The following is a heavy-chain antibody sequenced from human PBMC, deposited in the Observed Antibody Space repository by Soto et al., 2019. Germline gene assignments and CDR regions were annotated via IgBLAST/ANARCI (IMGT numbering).Heavy chain of an antibody. J-gene: IGHJ4*02. D-gene: IGHD2-15*01. Sequence: QVQLQQWGAGLLKPSETLSLTCAVYGGSFSGYYWSWIRQPPGKGLEWIGEINHSGSTNYNPSLKSRVTISVDTSKNQFSLKLSSVTAADTAVYYCARVQKTYHIVVVVAAKPQYYFDYWGQGTLVTVSS. V-gene: IGHV4-34*01. CDR1: GGSFSGYY. CDR2: INHSGST. CDR3: ARVQKTYHIVVVVAAKPQYYFDY.